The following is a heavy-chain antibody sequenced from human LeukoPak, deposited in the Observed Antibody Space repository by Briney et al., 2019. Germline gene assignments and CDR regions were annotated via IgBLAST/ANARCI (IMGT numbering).Heavy chain of an antibody. CDR1: GFTFSSYA. D-gene: IGHD2-2*01. J-gene: IGHJ5*02. Sequence: GGSLRLSCAASGFTFSSYAMHWVRQAPGKGLEWVAVISYDGSNKYYADSVKGRFTISRDNSKNTLYLQMNSLRAGDTAVYYCARVCSSTTCASGEFWFDPGGQGPLVTVPS. CDR3: ARVCSSTTCASGEFWFDP. CDR2: ISYDGSNK. V-gene: IGHV3-30*04.